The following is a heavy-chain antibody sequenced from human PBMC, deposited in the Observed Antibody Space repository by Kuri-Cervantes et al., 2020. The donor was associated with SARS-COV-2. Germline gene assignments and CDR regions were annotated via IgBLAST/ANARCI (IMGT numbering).Heavy chain of an antibody. J-gene: IGHJ3*02. Sequence: ASVKGSCKASRYTFTGYYMHWVRQAPGQGLEWMGIINPSGVSTSYAQKFQGRVTMTRDTSTSTVYMQLSSLRSEDTAVYYCARGGLVPAASDAFDIWGQGTMVTVSS. CDR1: RYTFTGYY. CDR2: INPSGVST. V-gene: IGHV1-46*03. CDR3: ARGGLVPAASDAFDI. D-gene: IGHD2-2*01.